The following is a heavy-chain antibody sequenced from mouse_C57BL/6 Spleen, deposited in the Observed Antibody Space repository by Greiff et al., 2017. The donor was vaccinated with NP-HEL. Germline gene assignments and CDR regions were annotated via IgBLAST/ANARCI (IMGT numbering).Heavy chain of an antibody. J-gene: IGHJ4*01. CDR1: GFSLTSYG. CDR3: ARGRGAMDY. Sequence: QVQLQQSGPGLVQPSQILSITCTVSGFSLTSYGVHWVRQSPGKGLEWLGVIWSGGSTDYNAAYISRLSISKDNSKSQVFFKMNSLQADDTAIYYCARGRGAMDYWGQGTSVTVSS. V-gene: IGHV2-2*01. CDR2: IWSGGST.